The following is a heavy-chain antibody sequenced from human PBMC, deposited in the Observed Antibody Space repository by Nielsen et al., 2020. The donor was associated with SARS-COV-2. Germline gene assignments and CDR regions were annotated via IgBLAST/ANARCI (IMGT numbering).Heavy chain of an antibody. J-gene: IGHJ4*02. CDR3: AKDRRWELHPHDY. CDR2: LNWNGGST. D-gene: IGHD1-26*01. V-gene: IGHV3-20*04. CDR1: GFTFDDYG. Sequence: ESLKISCAASGFTFDDYGMSWVRQAPGKGLEWDSGLNWNGGSTGYADSVKGRFTISRDNAKNSLYLQMNSLRAEDTAVYYCAKDRRWELHPHDYWGQGTLVTVSS.